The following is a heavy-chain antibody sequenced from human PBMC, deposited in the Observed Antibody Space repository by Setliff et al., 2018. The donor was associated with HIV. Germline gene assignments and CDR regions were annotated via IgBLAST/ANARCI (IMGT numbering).Heavy chain of an antibody. CDR3: ARPIEWGHPARFDS. CDR1: GFTFSSYW. D-gene: IGHD1-26*01. V-gene: IGHV3-7*03. Sequence: GESLRLSCAGSGFTFSSYWMSWVRQAPGKGLEWVANINEDGSEDYYADSVKGRFTISRDNAKDSVYLEINGLRVDDMGIYFCARPIEWGHPARFDSWGQGTVVTVSS. CDR2: INEDGSED. J-gene: IGHJ5*01.